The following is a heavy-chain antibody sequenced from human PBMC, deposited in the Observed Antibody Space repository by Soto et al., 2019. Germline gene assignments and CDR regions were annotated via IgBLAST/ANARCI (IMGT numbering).Heavy chain of an antibody. D-gene: IGHD6-19*01. Sequence: GGSLRLSCSASGFTFSSYAMHWVRQAPGKGLEYVSAISSNGGSTYYADPVKGRFTISRDNSKNTLYLQMSSLRAEDTAVYYCVKFIAVAGIDYWGQGTLVTVSS. CDR2: ISSNGGST. J-gene: IGHJ4*02. CDR1: GFTFSSYA. CDR3: VKFIAVAGIDY. V-gene: IGHV3-64D*08.